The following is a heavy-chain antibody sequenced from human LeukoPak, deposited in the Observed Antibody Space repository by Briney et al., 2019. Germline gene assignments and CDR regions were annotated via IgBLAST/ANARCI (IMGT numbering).Heavy chain of an antibody. CDR2: INHSGST. D-gene: IGHD3-10*01. J-gene: IGHJ4*02. CDR3: ARLEYGSWYFDY. Sequence: SETLSLTCAVYGGSFSGYYWSWIRQPPGKGLGWIGEINHSGSTNYNPSLKSRVTISVNTSKNQFSLKLSSVTAADTAVYYCARLEYGSWYFDYWGQGTLVTVSS. CDR1: GGSFSGYY. V-gene: IGHV4-34*01.